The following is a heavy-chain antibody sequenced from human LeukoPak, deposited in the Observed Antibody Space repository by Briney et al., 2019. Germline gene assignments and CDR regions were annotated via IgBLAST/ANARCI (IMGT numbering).Heavy chain of an antibody. Sequence: ETLSLTCAVYGGSFSSYWMHWVRQAPGKGLVWVSRINSDGSSTSYADSVKGRFTISRDNAKNTLYLQMNSLRAEDTAVYYCARTLSLDYWGQGTLVTVSS. CDR1: GGSFSSYW. CDR3: ARTLSLDY. J-gene: IGHJ4*02. V-gene: IGHV3-74*01. CDR2: INSDGSST.